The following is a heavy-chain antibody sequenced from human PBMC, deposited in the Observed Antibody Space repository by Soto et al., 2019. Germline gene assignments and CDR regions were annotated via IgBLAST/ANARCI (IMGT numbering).Heavy chain of an antibody. CDR1: GGTFSSYA. D-gene: IGHD4-17*01. J-gene: IGHJ6*02. Sequence: QVQLVQSGAEVKKPGSSVKVSCKASGGTFSSYAISWVRQAPGQGLEWMGGIIPIFGTANYAQKFQGRVTITADESTRTAYMELSSLRSEDTAVYYCARDLSTTVTHYYYYYGMDVWGQGTTVTVSS. CDR3: ARDLSTTVTHYYYYYGMDV. CDR2: IIPIFGTA. V-gene: IGHV1-69*01.